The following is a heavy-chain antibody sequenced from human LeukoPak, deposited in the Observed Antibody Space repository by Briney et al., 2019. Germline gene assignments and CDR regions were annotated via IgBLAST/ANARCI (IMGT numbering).Heavy chain of an antibody. J-gene: IGHJ4*02. V-gene: IGHV1-2*02. CDR2: INPNSGGT. CDR1: GYTFSAYN. CDR3: ARPTGTVTTFDY. D-gene: IGHD4-17*01. Sequence: ASVKVSCKASGYTFSAYNMHWVRQAPGQGLEWMGWINPNSGGTNYAQKFQGRVTMTRDTSISTAYMELSRLRADDTAVYYCARPTGTVTTFDYWGQGTLVTVSS.